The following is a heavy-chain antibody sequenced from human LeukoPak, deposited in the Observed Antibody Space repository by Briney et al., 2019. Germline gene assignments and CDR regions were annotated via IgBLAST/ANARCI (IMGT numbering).Heavy chain of an antibody. CDR1: GFTFSSYG. V-gene: IGHV3-30*02. CDR2: IRYDGSNK. J-gene: IGHJ3*02. D-gene: IGHD4-17*01. Sequence: GGSLRLSCAASGFTFSSYGLHWVRQAPGKGLEWVAFIRYDGSNKYYADSVKGRFTISRDNSKNTLYLQMNSLRAEDTAVYYCAREYGDYEGPDAFDIWGQGTMVTVSS. CDR3: AREYGDYEGPDAFDI.